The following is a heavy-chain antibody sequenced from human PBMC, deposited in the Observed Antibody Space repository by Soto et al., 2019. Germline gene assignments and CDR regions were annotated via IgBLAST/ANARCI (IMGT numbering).Heavy chain of an antibody. V-gene: IGHV4-61*01. CDR1: GGSVSSGSYY. CDR2: IYNSGST. J-gene: IGHJ6*02. D-gene: IGHD4-17*01. Sequence: QVQLQESGPGLVKPSETLSLTCTVSGGSVSSGSYYWSWIRQPPGKGLEWIGYIYNSGSTNYNPSLKSRVTISVDTSKNQFYLKLSSVTAADTAVYYCARLTTPTPYYFYYGMDVWGQGTTVTVSS. CDR3: ARLTTPTPYYFYYGMDV.